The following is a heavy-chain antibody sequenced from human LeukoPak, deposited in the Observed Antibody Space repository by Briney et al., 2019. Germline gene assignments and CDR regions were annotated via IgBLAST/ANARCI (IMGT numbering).Heavy chain of an antibody. Sequence: GGSLRLSCAASGFIFSNDAMHWVRQAPGKGLEWVAFIWFDGSNKHYADSVKGRFTISRDNSVDTLYLQMNSLRAEDTAVYYCVRDPSGSGFAFDSWGQGALVTVSS. D-gene: IGHD1-1*01. CDR1: GFIFSNDA. CDR2: IWFDGSNK. J-gene: IGHJ4*02. V-gene: IGHV3-33*01. CDR3: VRDPSGSGFAFDS.